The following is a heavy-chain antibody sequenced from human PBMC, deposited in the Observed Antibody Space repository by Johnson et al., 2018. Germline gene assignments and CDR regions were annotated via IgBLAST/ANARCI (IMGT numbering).Heavy chain of an antibody. CDR3: ARSSYSSTWDQGGFEY. V-gene: IGHV3-74*01. CDR1: GFNFRDYW. J-gene: IGHJ4*02. D-gene: IGHD6-19*01. CDR2: VNGDVSSI. Sequence: VQLQESGGDLVQPGGSLRLSCAATGFNFRDYWMHWVRQAPGKELVWVSRVNGDVSSISYAKFAKGRFTISRDNAKNTLYLEMNSLRAEDTGLYYCARSSYSSTWDQGGFEYWGQGTLVTVSS.